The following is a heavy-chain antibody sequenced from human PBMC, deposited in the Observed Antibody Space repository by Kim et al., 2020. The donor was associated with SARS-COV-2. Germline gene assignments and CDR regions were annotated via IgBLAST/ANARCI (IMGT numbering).Heavy chain of an antibody. V-gene: IGHV3-30*04. CDR3: ARDIQARASP. D-gene: IGHD2-21*01. Sequence: GGSLRLSCAASGFTFSSYAMHWVRQAPGKGLEWVAVISYDGSNKYYADSVKGRFTISRDNSKNTLYLQMNSLRAEDTAVYYCARDIQARASPWGQGTLVT. J-gene: IGHJ5*02. CDR2: ISYDGSNK. CDR1: GFTFSSYA.